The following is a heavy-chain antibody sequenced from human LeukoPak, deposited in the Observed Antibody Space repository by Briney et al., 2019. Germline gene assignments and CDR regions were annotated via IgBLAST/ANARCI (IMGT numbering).Heavy chain of an antibody. D-gene: IGHD3-10*01. J-gene: IGHJ4*02. Sequence: GASVKVSFKASGYTFTSYDINWVRQATGQGLEWMGWMNPNSGNTGYAQKFQGRVTMTRNTSISTAYMELSSLRSEDTAVYYCARGDMVRGGYYFDYWGQGTLVTVSS. CDR3: ARGDMVRGGYYFDY. CDR1: GYTFTSYD. V-gene: IGHV1-8*01. CDR2: MNPNSGNT.